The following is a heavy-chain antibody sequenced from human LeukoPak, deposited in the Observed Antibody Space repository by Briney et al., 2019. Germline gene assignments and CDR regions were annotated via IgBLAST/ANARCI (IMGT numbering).Heavy chain of an antibody. Sequence: ASVKVSCKASGYTFTSYYMHWVRQATGQGLEWMGWMNPNSGNTGYAQKFQGRVTITRNTSISTAYMELSSLRSEDTAVYYCARALRTQYGDPLDYWGQGTLATVSS. CDR3: ARALRTQYGDPLDY. J-gene: IGHJ4*02. V-gene: IGHV1-8*03. D-gene: IGHD4-17*01. CDR2: MNPNSGNT. CDR1: GYTFTSYY.